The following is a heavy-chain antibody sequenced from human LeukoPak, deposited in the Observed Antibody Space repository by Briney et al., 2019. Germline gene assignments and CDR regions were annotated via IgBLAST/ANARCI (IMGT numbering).Heavy chain of an antibody. CDR1: GYTLTELS. CDR3: ATDCSSTSCQSPYYFDY. Sequence: GASVKVSCTVSGYTLTELSMHWVRQAPGKGLEWMGGFDPEDGETIYAQKSQGRVTMTEDTSTDTAYMELSSLRSEDTAVYYCATDCSSTSCQSPYYFDYWGQGTLVTVSS. J-gene: IGHJ4*02. CDR2: FDPEDGET. D-gene: IGHD2-2*01. V-gene: IGHV1-24*01.